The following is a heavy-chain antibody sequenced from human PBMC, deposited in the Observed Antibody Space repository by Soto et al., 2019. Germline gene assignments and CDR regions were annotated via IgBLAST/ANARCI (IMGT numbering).Heavy chain of an antibody. CDR3: ARGFDSSGYLDYFDH. J-gene: IGHJ4*02. D-gene: IGHD3-22*01. CDR1: GGSISSGGYY. Sequence: SETLSLTCTVSGGSISSGGYYWSWIRQHPGKGLEWIGYIYYSGSTYYNPSLKSRVTISVDTSKNQFSLKLSSVTAADTAVYYCARGFDSSGYLDYFDHWGQGTLVTVSS. V-gene: IGHV4-31*03. CDR2: IYYSGST.